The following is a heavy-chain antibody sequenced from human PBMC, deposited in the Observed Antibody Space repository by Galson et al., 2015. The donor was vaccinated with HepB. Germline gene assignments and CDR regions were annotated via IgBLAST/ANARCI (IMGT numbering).Heavy chain of an antibody. CDR2: IIPIFGTA. Sequence: SVKVSCKASGGTFSSYAISWVRQAPGQGLEWMGGIIPIFGTANYAQKFQGRVTITADESTSTAYMELSSLRSEDTAVYYCARDGGSGWYVSEYYYYYMDVWGKGTTVTVSS. CDR3: ARDGGSGWYVSEYYYYYMDV. V-gene: IGHV1-69*13. CDR1: GGTFSSYA. D-gene: IGHD6-19*01. J-gene: IGHJ6*03.